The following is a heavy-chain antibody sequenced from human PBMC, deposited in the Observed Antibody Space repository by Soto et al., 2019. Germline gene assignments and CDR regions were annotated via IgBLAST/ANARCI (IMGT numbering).Heavy chain of an antibody. CDR3: ARTQRGGMGIHYYGMDV. CDR2: IYYSGST. J-gene: IGHJ6*02. CDR1: GGSISSSSYY. D-gene: IGHD3-16*01. Sequence: SETLSLTCTVSGGSISSSSYYWGWIRQPPGKGLEWIGSIYYSGSTYYNPSLKSRVTISVDTSKNQFSLKLSSVTAADTAVYYCARTQRGGMGIHYYGMDVWGQGTTVTVSS. V-gene: IGHV4-39*01.